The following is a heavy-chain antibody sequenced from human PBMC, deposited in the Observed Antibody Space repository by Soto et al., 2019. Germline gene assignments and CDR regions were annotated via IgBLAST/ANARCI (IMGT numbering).Heavy chain of an antibody. CDR3: ATDFYGSGSSVSLFVP. D-gene: IGHD3-10*01. V-gene: IGHV4-39*02. CDR1: GGSISSRSYS. CDR2: IYHSGST. J-gene: IGHJ5*02. Sequence: PSETLSLTSTVSGGSISSRSYSWGWIRQPPGNGLEWIGYIYHSGSTYYNPSLKSRVTISRDNSKNTLYLQMNSLTAEDTAMYYCATDFYGSGSSVSLFVPWGQGTLVIVSS.